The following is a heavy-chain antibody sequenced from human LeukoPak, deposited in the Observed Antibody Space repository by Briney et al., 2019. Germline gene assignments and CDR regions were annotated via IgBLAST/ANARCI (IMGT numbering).Heavy chain of an antibody. CDR2: ISGSGGST. D-gene: IGHD1-26*01. J-gene: IGHJ4*02. V-gene: IGHV3-23*01. Sequence: GGSLRLSCAASGFTFSSYAMSWVRQAPGKGLEWVSAISGSGGSTYYADSVKGRFTISRDNSKNTLYLQMNSLRAEDTAVYYCAKTPPGEWSYDQKSHLFDYWGQGTLVTVSS. CDR1: GFTFSSYA. CDR3: AKTPPGEWSYDQKSHLFDY.